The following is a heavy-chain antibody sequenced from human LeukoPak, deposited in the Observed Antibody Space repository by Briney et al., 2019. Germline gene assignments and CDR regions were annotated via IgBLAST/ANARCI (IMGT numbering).Heavy chain of an antibody. CDR1: GYSFTGRY. D-gene: IGHD1-26*01. Sequence: ASVKVCCKASGYSFTGRYMHWVRQAPGQGLEWMGCINPDNGGTNYVQRFQGRVTMTRDTSVTTAYMELNRLRSDDTAVYYCARDRGAPDSFDIWGQGTMVTVSS. V-gene: IGHV1-2*02. CDR2: INPDNGGT. J-gene: IGHJ3*02. CDR3: ARDRGAPDSFDI.